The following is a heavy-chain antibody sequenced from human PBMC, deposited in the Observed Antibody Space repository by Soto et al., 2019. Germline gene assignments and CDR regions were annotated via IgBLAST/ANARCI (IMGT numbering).Heavy chain of an antibody. V-gene: IGHV1-58*01. J-gene: IGHJ6*02. CDR3: ATGAYCSGGSCSDYYYYYYGMDL. CDR2: LVVGTGNT. CDR1: GFTFRSSA. Sequence: SVKVSCKTSGFTFRSSAVQWVRQARGQRLEWIGWLVVGTGNTNYAQKFQQRVTISSDRSTNTVSMELSSLTSEDTAVYYCATGAYCSGGSCSDYYYYYYGMDLWGQGTTVTVYS. D-gene: IGHD2-15*01.